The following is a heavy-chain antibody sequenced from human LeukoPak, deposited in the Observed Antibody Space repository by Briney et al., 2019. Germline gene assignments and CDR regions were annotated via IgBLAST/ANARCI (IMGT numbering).Heavy chain of an antibody. CDR1: GSIFTSYW. J-gene: IGHJ4*02. D-gene: IGHD3-22*01. CDR2: IYPGDSDT. CDR3: ARRPYDSPFDY. Sequence: GASLKISCQGSGSIFTSYWIGWVRQLPGKGLEWMGIIYPGDSDTRYSPSFQGQVTTSADKSISTAYLQWSSLKASDTAMYYCARRPYDSPFDYWGQGTLVTVSS. V-gene: IGHV5-51*01.